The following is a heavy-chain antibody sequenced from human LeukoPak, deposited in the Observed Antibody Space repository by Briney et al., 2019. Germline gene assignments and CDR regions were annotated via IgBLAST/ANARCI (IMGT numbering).Heavy chain of an antibody. CDR2: IKQDGSAN. D-gene: IGHD3-22*01. CDR3: ATSYDSSGNN. Sequence: GGSLRLSCAASGFTFSIFWMSWVRQAPGKGLEWVANIKQDGSANYYVDSVKGRFTISRDNARNSLYLEMNNLRAEDTAIYYCATSYDSSGNNWGQGTLVTVSS. V-gene: IGHV3-7*01. J-gene: IGHJ4*02. CDR1: GFTFSIFW.